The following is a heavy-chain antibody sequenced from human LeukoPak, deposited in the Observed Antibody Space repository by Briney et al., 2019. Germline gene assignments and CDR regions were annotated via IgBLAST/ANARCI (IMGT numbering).Heavy chain of an antibody. D-gene: IGHD2-21*02. J-gene: IGHJ4*02. CDR2: ILYDGRNK. V-gene: IGHV3-30*04. CDR1: GFTFSSYA. Sequence: GGSLRLSCAASGFTFSSYAMHWVRQAPGKGLEWMAVILYDGRNKYYADSVKGRFTISRDNSKNTLYLQMNSLRAEDTAVYYCARDRLTYCGGDCGLDYWGQGTLVTVSS. CDR3: ARDRLTYCGGDCGLDY.